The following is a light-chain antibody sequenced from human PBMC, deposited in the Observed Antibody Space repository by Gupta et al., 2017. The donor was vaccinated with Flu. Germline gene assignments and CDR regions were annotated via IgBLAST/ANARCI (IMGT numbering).Light chain of an antibody. J-gene: IGKJ1*01. CDR3: QHLGSSPWT. Sequence: EIVLTQSPGTLSLSPGERDTLSCRASQSVSSNNLAWYQQKPGQAPMLLISVSFSNASGLPDRFSGSGSGTEFTLTISRLELEDFAVYSCQHLGSSPWTFGQGAKVEIK. CDR2: VSF. V-gene: IGKV3-20*01. CDR1: QSVSSNN.